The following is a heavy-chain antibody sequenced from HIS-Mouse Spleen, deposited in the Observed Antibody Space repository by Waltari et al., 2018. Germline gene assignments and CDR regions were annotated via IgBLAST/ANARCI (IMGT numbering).Heavy chain of an antibody. D-gene: IGHD4-17*01. CDR2: IYYSGST. Sequence: QLQLQELCPGLLMPSETLSPTCTVSGGSSSSSSYYWGWFRQPPWKGLEWIGSIYYSGSTYYHPSLTSRVTISVDTSKNQFSLKLSSVTAADTAVYYCAYGDYFDYWGQGTLVTVSS. J-gene: IGHJ4*02. CDR3: AYGDYFDY. CDR1: GGSSSSSSYY. V-gene: IGHV4-39*01.